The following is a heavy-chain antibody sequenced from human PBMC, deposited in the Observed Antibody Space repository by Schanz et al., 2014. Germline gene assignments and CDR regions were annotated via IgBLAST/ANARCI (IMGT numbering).Heavy chain of an antibody. CDR3: AKSQGSSFDS. V-gene: IGHV3-23*01. CDR2: ISGDHRNT. J-gene: IGHJ4*02. Sequence: EMQLLESGGGLIQPGGSLRLSCAASGFTFSTHAMSWVRQAPGKGLEWVSSISGDHRNTFYADSVKGRFTISRDNSKNTLYLQMNNLRAEDTAIYYCAKSQGSSFDSWGQGTLVTVSS. CDR1: GFTFSTHA. D-gene: IGHD6-13*01.